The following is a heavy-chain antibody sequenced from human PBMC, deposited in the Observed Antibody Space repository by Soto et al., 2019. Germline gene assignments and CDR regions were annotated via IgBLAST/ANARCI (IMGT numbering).Heavy chain of an antibody. Sequence: GASVKVSCKVSGYTLTELSMHWVRPAPGKGLEWMGGFDPEDGETIYAQKFQGRVTMTEDTSTDTAYMELSSLRSEDTAVYYCATDHFYYDILTGYYNYFDYWGQGTLVTVSS. CDR1: GYTLTELS. CDR3: ATDHFYYDILTGYYNYFDY. CDR2: FDPEDGET. V-gene: IGHV1-24*01. D-gene: IGHD3-9*01. J-gene: IGHJ4*02.